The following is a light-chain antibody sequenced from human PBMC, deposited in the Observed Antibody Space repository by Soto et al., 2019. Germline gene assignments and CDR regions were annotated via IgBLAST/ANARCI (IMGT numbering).Light chain of an antibody. J-gene: IGKJ4*01. CDR1: QSVSSN. CDR2: GAS. Sequence: EIVMTQSPATLSVSPGERATLSCRASQSVSSNLAWYQQKPCQAPRLLIYGASTRTTGIPARFNGSGSGTDFTLTISSLQSEDFAVSYCQQYNKWPPLTFGGGTKVEIK. V-gene: IGKV3-15*01. CDR3: QQYNKWPPLT.